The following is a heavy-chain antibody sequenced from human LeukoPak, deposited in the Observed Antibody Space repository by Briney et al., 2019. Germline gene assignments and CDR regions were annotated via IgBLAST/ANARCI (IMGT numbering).Heavy chain of an antibody. V-gene: IGHV4-59*01. CDR2: IYNSGST. CDR1: GHSISSYY. D-gene: IGHD2-21*02. J-gene: IGHJ4*02. CDR3: ARVANRGGRGDSYYFDY. Sequence: SESLSLTCTVSGHSISSYYWSWLRQPPGKGLEWVGDIYNSGSTNYNPYLKSRVVISVDTSKNQFSLKLSSVTAAETAVYYCARVANRGGRGDSYYFDYWGQGTLVTVSS.